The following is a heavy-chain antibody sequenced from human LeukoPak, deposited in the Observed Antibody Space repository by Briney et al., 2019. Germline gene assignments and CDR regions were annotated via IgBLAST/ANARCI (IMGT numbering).Heavy chain of an antibody. V-gene: IGHV3-11*04. CDR2: ISSSGSTI. J-gene: IGHJ3*02. D-gene: IGHD5-12*01. CDR3: ARDLSSGYGDDAFDI. Sequence: GGSLRLSCAASGFTFSDYYMSWIRQAPGKGLEWVSYISSSGSTIYYADSVKGRFTISRDNAKNSLYLQMNSLRAEDTAAYYCARDLSSGYGDDAFDIWGQGTMVTVSS. CDR1: GFTFSDYY.